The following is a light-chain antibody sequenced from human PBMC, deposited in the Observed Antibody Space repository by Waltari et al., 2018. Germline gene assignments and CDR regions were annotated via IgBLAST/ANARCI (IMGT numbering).Light chain of an antibody. CDR3: QVADGESVHGSVV. CDR2: SDG. Sequence: SYVLTQSPSVSVAPGQTARITCGGENIGKKSVHWYQQRPGQAPLLVLCSDGDRPSEIPGRFAGSNSGDTATRTITRVEAGDEADYFCQVADGESVHGSVVFGGGTKVTVL. J-gene: IGLJ2*01. CDR1: NIGKKS. V-gene: IGLV3-21*01.